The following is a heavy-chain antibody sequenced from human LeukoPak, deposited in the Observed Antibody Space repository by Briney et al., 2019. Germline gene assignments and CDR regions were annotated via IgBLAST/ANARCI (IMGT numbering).Heavy chain of an antibody. CDR3: ARVALQDYTYYPGGNYFDY. Sequence: SETLSLTCTVSGYSMSSGYYWGWIRQPPERGLEWIGSMYHTGSTYYHPSLKSRVTISVDTSKNQCYLKLSSVTAADTAVYYCARVALQDYTYYPGGNYFDYGGQGTLVTVSS. V-gene: IGHV4-38-2*02. CDR2: MYHTGST. D-gene: IGHD4-11*01. J-gene: IGHJ4*02. CDR1: GYSMSSGYY.